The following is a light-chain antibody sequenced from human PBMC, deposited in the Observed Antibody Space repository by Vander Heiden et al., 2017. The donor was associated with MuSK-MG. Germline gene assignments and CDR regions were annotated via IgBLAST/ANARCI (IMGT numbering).Light chain of an antibody. CDR1: QSISSW. V-gene: IGKV1-5*03. Sequence: DIQMTQSPSTLSASVGDRVTITCRASQSISSWLAWYQQKPGKAPKLLIYKASSLESGIPSRFSGSGSGTEFTLTISSLQPDDFATYYCQQYDSYPLTFGDGTKVEIK. CDR2: KAS. J-gene: IGKJ4*01. CDR3: QQYDSYPLT.